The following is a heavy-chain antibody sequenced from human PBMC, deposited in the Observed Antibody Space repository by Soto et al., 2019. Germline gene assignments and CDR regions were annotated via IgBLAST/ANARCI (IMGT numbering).Heavy chain of an antibody. V-gene: IGHV4-31*03. D-gene: IGHD2-15*01. CDR3: ARWGRYCSGGSCTSNWFDP. J-gene: IGHJ5*02. CDR2: IYYSGST. Sequence: SETLSLTCTVSGGSISSGGYYWSWIRQHPGKGLEWIGYIYYSGSTYYNPSLKSRVTISVDTSKNQFSLKLSSVTAADTAVYYCARWGRYCSGGSCTSNWFDPWGQGTLVTVSS. CDR1: GGSISSGGYY.